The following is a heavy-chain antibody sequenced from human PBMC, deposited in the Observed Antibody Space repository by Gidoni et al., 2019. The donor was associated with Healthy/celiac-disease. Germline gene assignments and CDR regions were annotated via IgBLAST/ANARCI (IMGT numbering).Heavy chain of an antibody. D-gene: IGHD3-9*01. Sequence: QVQLQESGPGLVKPSETLSLTCTVSGGSISSYYWSWIRQPPGKGLEWIGYSYYCGSTNYNPSLKSRVTISVDTSKNQFSLKLSSVTAADTAVYYCARGGRFDWFTRENYYYMDVWGKGTTVTVSS. CDR2: SYYCGST. J-gene: IGHJ6*03. CDR3: ARGGRFDWFTRENYYYMDV. V-gene: IGHV4-59*01. CDR1: GGSISSYY.